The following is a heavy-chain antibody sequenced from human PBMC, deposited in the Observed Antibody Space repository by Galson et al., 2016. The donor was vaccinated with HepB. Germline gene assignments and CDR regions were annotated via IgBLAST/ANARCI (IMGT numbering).Heavy chain of an antibody. CDR1: GDSVSSNTVT. Sequence: CAISGDSVSSNTVTWNWIRQSPSRGLEWLGRTYYRSKWYNNYVVSVKGRITINPDTSKNQISLQLNSVTPEDTAVYYCARLVVAGTGGAFDIWGRGTMVTVSS. V-gene: IGHV6-1*01. J-gene: IGHJ3*02. CDR3: ARLVVAGTGGAFDI. D-gene: IGHD6-19*01. CDR2: TYYRSKWYN.